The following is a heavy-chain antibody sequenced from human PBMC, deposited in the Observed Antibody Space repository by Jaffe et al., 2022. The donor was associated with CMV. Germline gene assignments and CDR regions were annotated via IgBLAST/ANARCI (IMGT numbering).Heavy chain of an antibody. Sequence: QVQLVQSGAEVKKPGASVKVSCKASGYTFTGYYMHWVRQAPGQGLEWMGWINPNSGGTNYAQKFQGWVTMTRDTSISTAYMELSRLRSDDTAVYYCARGSAARYYYYYMDVWGKGTTVTVSS. J-gene: IGHJ6*03. CDR1: GYTFTGYY. CDR3: ARGSAARYYYYYMDV. V-gene: IGHV1-2*04. CDR2: INPNSGGT. D-gene: IGHD2-2*01.